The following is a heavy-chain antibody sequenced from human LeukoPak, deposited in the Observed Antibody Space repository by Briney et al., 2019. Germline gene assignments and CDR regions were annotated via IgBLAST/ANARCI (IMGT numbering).Heavy chain of an antibody. J-gene: IGHJ4*02. CDR3: AKARDRGGYILDF. D-gene: IGHD5-24*01. CDR2: IKQDGSDK. Sequence: GGSLTLSCEVSGFPVRSRYMTWVRQAPGKGLEWVANIKQDGSDKYYVDSVKGRFTISRDNAKNSLYLQMNSLRAEDTAVYYCAKARDRGGYILDFWGQGTLVTVSS. CDR1: GFPVRSRY. V-gene: IGHV3-7*01.